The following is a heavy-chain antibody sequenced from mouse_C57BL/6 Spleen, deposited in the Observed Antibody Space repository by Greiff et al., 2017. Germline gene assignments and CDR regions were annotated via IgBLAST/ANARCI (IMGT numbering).Heavy chain of an antibody. J-gene: IGHJ1*03. Sequence: VQLQQSGPELVKPGASVKISCKASGYSFTDYNMNWVKPSNGKSLEWIGVINPNYGTTSYNQKFKGKATLTVDQSSSTAYMQLNSLTSEDSAVXYCARGGYYDYEDWYFDVWGTGTTVTVSS. CDR1: GYSFTDYN. CDR3: ARGGYYDYEDWYFDV. D-gene: IGHD2-4*01. V-gene: IGHV1-39*01. CDR2: INPNYGTT.